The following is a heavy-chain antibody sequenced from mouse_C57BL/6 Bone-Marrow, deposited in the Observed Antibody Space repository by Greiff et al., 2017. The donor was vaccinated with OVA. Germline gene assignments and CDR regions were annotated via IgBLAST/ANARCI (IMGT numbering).Heavy chain of an antibody. J-gene: IGHJ2*01. Sequence: QVQLQQSGPELVKPGASVKISCKASGYAFSSSWMNWVKQRPGKGLEWIGRIYPGDGDTNYNGKFKGKATLTADKSSSTAYMQLSSLTSEDSAVYFCAIIYYDYGYWGQGTTLTVSS. CDR3: AIIYYDYGY. V-gene: IGHV1-82*01. D-gene: IGHD2-4*01. CDR2: IYPGDGDT. CDR1: GYAFSSSW.